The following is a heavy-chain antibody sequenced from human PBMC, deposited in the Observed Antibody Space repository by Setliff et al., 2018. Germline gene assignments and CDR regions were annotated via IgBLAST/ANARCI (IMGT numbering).Heavy chain of an antibody. CDR3: ARDFLGIHIDHGNALDDY. D-gene: IGHD4-17*01. J-gene: IGHJ4*02. CDR2: IIPIFGTT. CDR1: GGTFNTYA. V-gene: IGHV1-69*13. Sequence: SVKVSCKASGGTFNTYAISWVRQAPGQGLEWMGGIIPIFGTTNYAQKFQGRVTITADESTSTAYMELRSLRSEDTAVYYCARDFLGIHIDHGNALDDYWGQGTLVTVSS.